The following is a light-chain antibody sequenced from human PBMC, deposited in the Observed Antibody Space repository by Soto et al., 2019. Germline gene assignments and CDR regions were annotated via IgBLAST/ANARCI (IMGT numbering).Light chain of an antibody. CDR1: QSFNTW. Sequence: DVQMTQSPSSLSPSVGDRVTITCRASQSFNTWLAWYQQKPGKALKLLIYKTSILESGVPSRFSGSGSGTEFTLTISSLQPEDSATYYCQQYNSYPYTFGQGTKLEIK. V-gene: IGKV1-5*03. CDR2: KTS. CDR3: QQYNSYPYT. J-gene: IGKJ2*01.